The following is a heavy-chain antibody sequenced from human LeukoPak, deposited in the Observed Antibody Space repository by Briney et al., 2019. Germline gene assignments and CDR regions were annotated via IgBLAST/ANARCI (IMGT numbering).Heavy chain of an antibody. CDR1: GYTFTGYY. CDR2: INPNSGST. D-gene: IGHD6-13*01. CDR3: ARDSSSWENWFDP. J-gene: IGHJ5*02. Sequence: SSVKVSCQASGYTFTGYYMHWVRQAPGQGLDWMGWINPNSGSTNYAQKFQGRVTMTRATSISTAYMELSRLRSDDTAVYYGARDSSSWENWFDPWGQGTLVTVSS. V-gene: IGHV1-2*02.